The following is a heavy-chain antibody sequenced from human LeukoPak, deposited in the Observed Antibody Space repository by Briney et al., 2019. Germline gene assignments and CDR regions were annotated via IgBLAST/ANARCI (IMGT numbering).Heavy chain of an antibody. CDR2: IYYSGST. D-gene: IGHD6-19*01. Sequence: SETLSLTCTVSGGSISSYYWSWIRQPPGKGLEWIGYIYYSGSTNYNPSLKSRVTISVDTSKDQFSLKLSSVTAADTAVYYCARAPRGSGWRAFDIWGQGTMVTVSS. J-gene: IGHJ3*02. CDR3: ARAPRGSGWRAFDI. V-gene: IGHV4-59*01. CDR1: GGSISSYY.